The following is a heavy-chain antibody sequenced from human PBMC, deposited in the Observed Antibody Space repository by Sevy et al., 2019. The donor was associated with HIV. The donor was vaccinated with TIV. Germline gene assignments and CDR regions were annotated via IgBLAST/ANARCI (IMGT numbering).Heavy chain of an antibody. J-gene: IGHJ1*01. CDR2: IYHSGST. V-gene: IGHV4-4*02. D-gene: IGHD3-16*01. Sequence: SETLSLTCAVSGGSVSRSNWWSWVRQPPGKGLEWIGEIYHSGSTNYNPSLKSRVTISIDKSKNQFSLKLSSLTAADTAIYYCARVTGGVDSGFQHWGQGTLVTVSS. CDR1: GGSVSRSNW. CDR3: ARVTGGVDSGFQH.